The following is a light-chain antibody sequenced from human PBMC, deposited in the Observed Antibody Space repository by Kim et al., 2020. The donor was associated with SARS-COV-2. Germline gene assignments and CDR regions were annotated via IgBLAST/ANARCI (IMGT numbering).Light chain of an antibody. J-gene: IGKJ4*01. CDR2: DAA. V-gene: IGKV3-11*01. CDR1: GGISPY. Sequence: LSPGDRATLSGRASGGISPYLASYQQTPGPAPRLLIYDAASSTAGIPARFGGSGSGTHFTLTSNSLEPEDLAVYYCQQRSNWPLTFGGGTQVDIK. CDR3: QQRSNWPLT.